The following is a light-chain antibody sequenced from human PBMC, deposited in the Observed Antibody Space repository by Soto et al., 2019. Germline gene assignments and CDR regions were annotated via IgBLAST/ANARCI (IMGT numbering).Light chain of an antibody. Sequence: SVLTQPASVSGSPGQSITISCTGTSSDVGGYNYVSWYQQQPGKAPKLMIYEVSYRPSGVSNRFSGSKSGNTASLTISGLQAEDEADYYCCSYTTSSTYVFGTGTKVTVL. J-gene: IGLJ1*01. CDR3: CSYTTSSTYV. CDR1: SSDVGGYNY. V-gene: IGLV2-14*01. CDR2: EVS.